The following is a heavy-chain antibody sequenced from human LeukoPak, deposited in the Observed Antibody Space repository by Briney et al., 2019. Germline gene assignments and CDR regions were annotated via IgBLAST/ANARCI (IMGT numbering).Heavy chain of an antibody. CDR3: ARGPYDFWSGYYHYFDY. CDR1: GFTFSSYG. V-gene: IGHV3-30*03. J-gene: IGHJ4*02. D-gene: IGHD3-3*01. Sequence: PGGSLRLSCAASGFTFSSYGMHWVRQAPGKGLEWVAVMSYDGSNKYYADSVKGRFTISRDNSKNTLYLQMNSLRAEDTAVYYCARGPYDFWSGYYHYFDYWGQGTLVTVSS. CDR2: MSYDGSNK.